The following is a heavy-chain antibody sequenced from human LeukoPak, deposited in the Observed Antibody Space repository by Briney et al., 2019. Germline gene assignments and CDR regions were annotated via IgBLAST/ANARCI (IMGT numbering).Heavy chain of an antibody. CDR1: GFTFSSYA. V-gene: IGHV3-23*01. J-gene: IGHJ4*02. CDR3: AKSSGGIQLWYESFDY. CDR2: ISGSGGST. Sequence: GGSLRLSCAASGFTFSSYAMSWVRQAPGKGLEWVSAISGSGGSTYYADSVKGRFPISRDNSKNTLYLQMNSLRAEDTAVYYCAKSSGGIQLWYESFDYWGQGTLVTVSS. D-gene: IGHD5-18*01.